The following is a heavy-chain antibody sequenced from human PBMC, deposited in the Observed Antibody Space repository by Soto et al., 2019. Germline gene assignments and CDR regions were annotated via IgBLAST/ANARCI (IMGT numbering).Heavy chain of an antibody. CDR2: IYYSGST. Sequence: PSETLSLTCTVSGGSISSYYWSWIRQPPGKGLEWIGYIYYSGSTNYNPSLKSRVTISVDTSKNQFSLKLNSMTAEDTAVYYCAADVGGYIYGLARHWGPGTLVTVSS. CDR1: GGSISSYY. D-gene: IGHD4-17*01. V-gene: IGHV4-59*08. J-gene: IGHJ4*02. CDR3: AADVGGYIYGLARH.